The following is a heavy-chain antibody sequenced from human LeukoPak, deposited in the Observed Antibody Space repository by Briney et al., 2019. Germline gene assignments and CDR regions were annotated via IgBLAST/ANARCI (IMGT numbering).Heavy chain of an antibody. Sequence: ASVKVSCKASGYTFTSYDINWVRQATGQGLEWMGWMSPNTGNTDYAQKFQGRVTFTRNTSINTAYMELSSLRSEDTAVYYCARWELRRDGIDYWGQGTLVTVSS. CDR2: MSPNTGNT. CDR3: ARWELRRDGIDY. D-gene: IGHD1-26*01. J-gene: IGHJ4*02. V-gene: IGHV1-8*03. CDR1: GYTFTSYD.